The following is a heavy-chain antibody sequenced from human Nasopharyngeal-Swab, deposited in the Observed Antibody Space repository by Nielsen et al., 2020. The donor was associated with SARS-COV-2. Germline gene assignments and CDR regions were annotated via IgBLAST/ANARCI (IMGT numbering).Heavy chain of an antibody. V-gene: IGHV4-59*08. J-gene: IGHJ4*02. CDR2: IYYSGST. CDR1: GGSISSYY. CDR3: ARLPVEGGATTNYFDY. Sequence: SETLSLTCTVSGGSISSYYWSWIRQPPGKGLEWIGYIYYSGSTNYNPSLKSRVTISVDTSKNQFSLKLSSVTAADTAVYYCARLPVEGGATTNYFDYWGQGTLVTVSS. D-gene: IGHD1-26*01.